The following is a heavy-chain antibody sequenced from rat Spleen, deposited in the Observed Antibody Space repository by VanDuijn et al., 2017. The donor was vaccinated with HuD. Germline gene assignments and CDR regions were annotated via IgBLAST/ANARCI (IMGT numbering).Heavy chain of an antibody. J-gene: IGHJ2*01. CDR3: ARYGDVYYGFFDY. Sequence: EVQLQESGPGLVKPSQSLSLTCSVTGYSITSNYWGWIRKFPGNKMEWMGYISYSGSTSYNTSLKSRISITRDTSKNQFFLQLNSVTTEDTATYYCARYGDVYYGFFDYWGQGVMVTVSS. V-gene: IGHV3-1*01. D-gene: IGHD1-6*01. CDR1: GYSITSNY. CDR2: ISYSGST.